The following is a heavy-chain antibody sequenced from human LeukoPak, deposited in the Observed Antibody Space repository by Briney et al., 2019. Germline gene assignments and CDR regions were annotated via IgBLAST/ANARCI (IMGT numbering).Heavy chain of an antibody. D-gene: IGHD1-26*01. CDR2: IFPSGGEI. Sequence: GGSLRLSCAASGFTFSTFAMIWVRQPPGKGLEWVSSIFPSGGEIHYADSVRGRFTISRDNSKSTLSLQMNSLRAEDTAVYYCARVWSGSRAAHYFDYWGQGTQVTVSS. V-gene: IGHV3-23*01. J-gene: IGHJ4*02. CDR3: ARVWSGSRAAHYFDY. CDR1: GFTFSTFA.